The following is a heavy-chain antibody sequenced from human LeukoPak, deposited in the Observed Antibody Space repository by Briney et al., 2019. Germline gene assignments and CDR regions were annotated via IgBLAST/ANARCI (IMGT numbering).Heavy chain of an antibody. CDR1: GYSISSGYY. V-gene: IGHV4-38-2*01. J-gene: IGHJ1*01. CDR2: IYHSGST. CDR3: ARQEIAAAGTYFQH. Sequence: PETMSLTCAVSGYSISSGYYWGWIRQPPGKGLEWIGSIYHSGSTYYNPSLKSRDTISVDTSKNQFSLKLSSVTAADTAVYYCARQEIAAAGTYFQHWGQGTPVTVSS. D-gene: IGHD6-13*01.